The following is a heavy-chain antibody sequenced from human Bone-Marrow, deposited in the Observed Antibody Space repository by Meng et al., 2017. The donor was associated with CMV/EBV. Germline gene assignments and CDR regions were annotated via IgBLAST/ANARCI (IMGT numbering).Heavy chain of an antibody. V-gene: IGHV1-2*02. J-gene: IGHJ6*02. CDR1: GYTFTGYY. Sequence: ASVNVSCKASGYTFTGYYMHWVRQAPGQGLEWMGWINPNSGGTNYAQKFQGRVTMTRDTSISTAYMELSRLRSDDTAVYYCARVYIDLMVDAPGGMDVWGQGTTVTVSS. CDR2: INPNSGGT. D-gene: IGHD2-8*01. CDR3: ARVYIDLMVDAPGGMDV.